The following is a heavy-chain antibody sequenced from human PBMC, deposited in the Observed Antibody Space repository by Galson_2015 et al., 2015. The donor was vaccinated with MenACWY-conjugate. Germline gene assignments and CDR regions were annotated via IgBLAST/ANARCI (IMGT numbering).Heavy chain of an antibody. J-gene: IGHJ6*02. CDR3: ASCIAAAGTLAVAGTKPYYYYYGMDV. CDR1: GFTFSSYA. Sequence: SLRLSCAASGFTFSSYAMSWVRQAPGKGLEWVSAISGSGGSTYYADSVKGRFTISRDNSKNTLYLQMNSLRAEDTAVYYCASCIAAAGTLAVAGTKPYYYYYGMDVWGQGTTVTVSS. D-gene: IGHD6-13*01. V-gene: IGHV3-23*01. CDR2: ISGSGGST.